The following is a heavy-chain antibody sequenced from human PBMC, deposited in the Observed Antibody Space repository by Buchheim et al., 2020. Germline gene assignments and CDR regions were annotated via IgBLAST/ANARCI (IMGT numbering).Heavy chain of an antibody. CDR2: INPNSGGT. J-gene: IGHJ6*02. Sequence: QVQLVQSGAEVKKPGASVKVSCKASGYTFTGYYMHWVRQAPGQGLEWMGWINPNSGGTNYAQQFQGWVTMTRETSISTAYMELSRLRSDDTDVYYCASQRITIFGVVQSGMDVWGQGTT. V-gene: IGHV1-2*04. CDR3: ASQRITIFGVVQSGMDV. CDR1: GYTFTGYY. D-gene: IGHD3-3*01.